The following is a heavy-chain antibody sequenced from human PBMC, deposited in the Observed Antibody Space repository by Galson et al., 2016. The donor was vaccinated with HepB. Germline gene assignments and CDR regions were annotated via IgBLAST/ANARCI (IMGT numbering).Heavy chain of an antibody. D-gene: IGHD6-13*01. J-gene: IGHJ5*02. V-gene: IGHV3-23*01. CDR3: AKRPPYNNNWFVGFDP. Sequence: SLRLSCAASGFTFSTYAMSWVRQAPGKGLEWVSVISGNAATTYYADSVRGGFTISRDNSKKTVYLQMNSLRAEDTAVYYCAKRPPYNNNWFVGFDPWGQGTRVTVSS. CDR2: ISGNAATT. CDR1: GFTFSTYA.